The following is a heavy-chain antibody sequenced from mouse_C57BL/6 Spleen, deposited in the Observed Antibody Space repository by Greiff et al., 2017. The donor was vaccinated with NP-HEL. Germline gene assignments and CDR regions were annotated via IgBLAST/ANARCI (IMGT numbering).Heavy chain of an antibody. CDR2: IRNKANNHAT. CDR1: GFTFSDAW. CDR3: THYGSSYGAMDY. J-gene: IGHJ4*01. Sequence: DVKLVESGGGLVQPGGSMKLSCAASGFTFSDAWMDWVRQSPEKGLEWVAEIRNKANNHATYYAESVKGRFTISRDDSKSSVYLQMNSLRAEDTGIYYCTHYGSSYGAMDYWGQGTSVTVSS. D-gene: IGHD1-1*01. V-gene: IGHV6-6*01.